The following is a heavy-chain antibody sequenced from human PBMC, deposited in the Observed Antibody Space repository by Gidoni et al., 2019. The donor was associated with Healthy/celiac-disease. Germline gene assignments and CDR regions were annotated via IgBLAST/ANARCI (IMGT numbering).Heavy chain of an antibody. J-gene: IGHJ4*02. CDR1: GFTFRGSA. V-gene: IGHV3-73*02. CDR3: TCHYYGSGSYVY. CDR2: IRSKANSYAT. D-gene: IGHD3-10*01. Sequence: EVQLVESGGGLVQPGGSLKLSCAASGFTFRGSAMHWVRQASGKGLEWVGRIRSKANSYATAYAASVKGRFTISRDDSKNTAYLQMNSLKTEDTAVYYCTCHYYGSGSYVYWGQGTLVTVSS.